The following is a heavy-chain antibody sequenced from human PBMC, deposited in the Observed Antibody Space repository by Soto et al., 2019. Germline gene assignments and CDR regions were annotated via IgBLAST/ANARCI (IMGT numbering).Heavy chain of an antibody. J-gene: IGHJ4*02. CDR2: ISSSGSII. CDR1: GFTFSDYY. CDR3: ALAGYDSNYYAVTPLSAGHF. V-gene: IGHV3-11*01. D-gene: IGHD4-4*01. Sequence: QVQLVVSGGGLVKPGGSLRISCAASGFTFSDYYISWIRQAPGKGLEWVSYISSSGSIIYYADSVKGRFTISRDNAKNSLELQMNSLRAEDTAVYYCALAGYDSNYYAVTPLSAGHFWGQGTLVTVSS.